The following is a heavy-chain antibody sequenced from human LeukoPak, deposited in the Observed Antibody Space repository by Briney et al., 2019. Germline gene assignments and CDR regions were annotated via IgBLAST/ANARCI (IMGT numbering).Heavy chain of an antibody. D-gene: IGHD3-22*01. CDR1: GGTISSSSYY. Sequence: NPSETLSLTCTVSGGTISSSSYYWGWIRQPPGKGLEWIGSIYYSGSTYYNPSLKSRVTISVDTSKNQFSLKLSSVTAADTAVYYCARGLYYYDSSGYFDYWGQGTLVTVSS. CDR2: IYYSGST. V-gene: IGHV4-39*01. CDR3: ARGLYYYDSSGYFDY. J-gene: IGHJ4*02.